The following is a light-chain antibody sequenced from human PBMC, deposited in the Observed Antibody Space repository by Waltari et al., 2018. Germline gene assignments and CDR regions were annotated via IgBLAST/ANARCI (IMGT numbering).Light chain of an antibody. CDR1: QSISSW. CDR3: QQYYSYPGWT. Sequence: DIQMTPSPSTLSASVGDRVTITCLASQSISSWLAWYQQKPGKAPKLLIYKASSLESGVASRFSGSGSGTEFTLTISSLQPDDFATYYCQQYYSYPGWTFGQGTKVEIK. CDR2: KAS. J-gene: IGKJ1*01. V-gene: IGKV1-5*03.